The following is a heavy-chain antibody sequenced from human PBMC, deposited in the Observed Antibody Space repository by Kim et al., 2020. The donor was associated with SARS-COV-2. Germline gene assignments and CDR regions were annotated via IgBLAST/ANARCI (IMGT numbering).Heavy chain of an antibody. CDR1: GGSISSGGYY. D-gene: IGHD6-13*01. CDR3: ARDGASVRGWYEPENWFDP. J-gene: IGHJ5*02. Sequence: SETLSLTCTVSGGSISSGGYYWSWIRQHPGKGLEWIGYIYYSGSTYYNPSLKSRVTISVDTSKNQFSLKLSSVTAADTAVYYCARDGASVRGWYEPENWFDPWGQGTLVTVSS. V-gene: IGHV4-31*03. CDR2: IYYSGST.